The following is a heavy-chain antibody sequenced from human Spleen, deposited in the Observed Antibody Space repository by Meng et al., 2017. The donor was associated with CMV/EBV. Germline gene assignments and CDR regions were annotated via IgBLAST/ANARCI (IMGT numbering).Heavy chain of an antibody. CDR3: ARDVGYCGRTNC. D-gene: IGHD2-2*01. J-gene: IGHJ4*02. Sequence: GGSLRLSCTASGFTVNYNYMSWVRQAPGRGLAWVSAITASGGSTYYADSVKGRFTISRDNSKNTLYLQMNSLRVDDTALYYCARDVGYCGRTNCWGQGTLVTVSS. V-gene: IGHV3-53*05. CDR2: ITASGGST. CDR1: GFTVNYNY.